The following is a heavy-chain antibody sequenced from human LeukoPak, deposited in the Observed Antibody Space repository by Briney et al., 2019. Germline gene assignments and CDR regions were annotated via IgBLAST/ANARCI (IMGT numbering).Heavy chain of an antibody. CDR1: GYTFTSYG. V-gene: IGHV1-18*01. D-gene: IGHD2-2*01. CDR2: ISAYNGNT. J-gene: IGHJ6*03. CDR3: ARDNTPLAYQLLYYYYYYMDV. Sequence: ASVKVSCKASGYTFTSYGISWVRQAPGQGLEWMGWISAYNGNTNYAQKLQGRVTMTTDTSTSTAYMELRSLRSDDTAVYYCARDNTPLAYQLLYYYYYYMDVWGKGTTVTVSS.